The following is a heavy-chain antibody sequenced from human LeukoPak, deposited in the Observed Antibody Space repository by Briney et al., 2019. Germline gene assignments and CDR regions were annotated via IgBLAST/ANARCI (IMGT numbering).Heavy chain of an antibody. D-gene: IGHD1-26*01. J-gene: IGHJ4*02. V-gene: IGHV3-23*01. CDR2: ISGSGGST. CDR1: GFTFSSYG. Sequence: GGSLRLSCAASGFTFSSYGMSWVRQAPGKGLEWVSAISGSGGSTYYADSVKGRFTISRDNSKNTLYLQMNSLRAEDTAVYYCAKDRSQSKVPELIDYWGRGTLVTVSS. CDR3: AKDRSQSKVPELIDY.